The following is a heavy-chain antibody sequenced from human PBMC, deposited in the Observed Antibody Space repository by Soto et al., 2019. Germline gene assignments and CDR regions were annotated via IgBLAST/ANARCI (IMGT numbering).Heavy chain of an antibody. D-gene: IGHD2-15*01. J-gene: IGHJ4*02. CDR3: AREGVVVAATDYYFDF. Sequence: GGPLRLSCAASGFTFSSYWMSWVRQAQGKGLEWVANIKQDGSEKYYVDSVKGRFTISRDNAKNSLYLQMNSLRAEDTAVYYCAREGVVVAATDYYFDFWGQGTLVTVSS. V-gene: IGHV3-7*01. CDR1: GFTFSSYW. CDR2: IKQDGSEK.